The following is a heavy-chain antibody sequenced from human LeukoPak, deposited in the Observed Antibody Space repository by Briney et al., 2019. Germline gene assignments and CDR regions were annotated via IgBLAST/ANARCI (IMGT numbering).Heavy chain of an antibody. CDR3: AKDLRIRGVPKGDY. CDR2: ISGSGGST. D-gene: IGHD3-10*01. Sequence: PGGSLRLSCAASGFTFSSYAMSWVRQAPGKGLEWVSAISGSGGSTYYADSVKGRFTISRDNSKNTLYLQMNSLRAEDTAVYYCAKDLRIRGVPKGDYWGQGTLVTVSS. CDR1: GFTFSSYA. V-gene: IGHV3-23*01. J-gene: IGHJ4*02.